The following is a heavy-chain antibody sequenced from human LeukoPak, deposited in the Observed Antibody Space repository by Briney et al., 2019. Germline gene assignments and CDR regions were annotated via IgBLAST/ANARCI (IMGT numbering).Heavy chain of an antibody. CDR1: GFTFSSYD. CDR3: ARVPVGIAAAGTSSGYYYYGMDV. D-gene: IGHD6-13*01. CDR2: IGTAGDT. Sequence: GGSLRLSCAASGFTFSSYDMHWVRQATGKGLELVSAIGTAGDTYYSGSVKGRFTISRENAKNSLYLQMNSLRAGDTAVYYCARVPVGIAAAGTSSGYYYYGMDVWGQGTTVTVSS. J-gene: IGHJ6*02. V-gene: IGHV3-13*04.